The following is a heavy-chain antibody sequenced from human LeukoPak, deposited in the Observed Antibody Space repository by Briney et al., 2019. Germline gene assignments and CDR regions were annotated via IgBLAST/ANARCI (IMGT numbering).Heavy chain of an antibody. CDR3: ARPSCSSTSCYIFGY. Sequence: GKSLRLSCAASGFTFSTYAMHWVRQAPGKGLEWVAVISHDGSNKYYADSVKGRFTISRDNSKNTLYLQMNSLRPEDTAVYYCARPSCSSTSCYIFGYWGQGTLVTVSS. CDR1: GFTFSTYA. V-gene: IGHV3-30-3*01. J-gene: IGHJ4*02. CDR2: ISHDGSNK. D-gene: IGHD2-2*02.